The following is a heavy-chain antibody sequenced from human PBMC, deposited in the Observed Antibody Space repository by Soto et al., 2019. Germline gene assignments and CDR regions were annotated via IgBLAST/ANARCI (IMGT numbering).Heavy chain of an antibody. CDR2: ISYDGSNK. V-gene: IGHV3-30*14. CDR3: AKDKGAGGGSCFDY. Sequence: PLRLSFEASGFTLSSHDMNSVLQAPGKGLEWVAVISYDGSNKYYEDSVKGRFNISRDQSKNTLYLQMNSLRAEETALYYCAKDKGAGGGSCFDYWGQGTLVTVSS. CDR1: GFTLSSHD. D-gene: IGHD2-15*01. J-gene: IGHJ4*02.